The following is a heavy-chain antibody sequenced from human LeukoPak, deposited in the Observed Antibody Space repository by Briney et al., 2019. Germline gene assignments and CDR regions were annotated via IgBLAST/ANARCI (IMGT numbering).Heavy chain of an antibody. V-gene: IGHV3-7*01. D-gene: IGHD2-8*01. Sequence: GGSLRLSCAASGFTFSNYSMSWVRQAPGKGLEWVANIKQDGSEKYYVDSVKGRFTISRDNAKNSLYLQMNSLRAEDTAVYYCAREETRGTNDYWGQGTLVTVSS. J-gene: IGHJ4*02. CDR3: AREETRGTNDY. CDR1: GFTFSNYS. CDR2: IKQDGSEK.